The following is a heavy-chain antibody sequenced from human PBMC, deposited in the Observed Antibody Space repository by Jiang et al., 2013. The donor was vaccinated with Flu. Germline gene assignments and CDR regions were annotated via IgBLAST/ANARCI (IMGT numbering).Heavy chain of an antibody. J-gene: IGHJ2*01. V-gene: IGHV4-59*01. Sequence: SLTCTVSGGSISSYYWSWIRQPPGKGLEWIGYIYYSGSTNYNPSLKSRVTISVDTSKNQFSLKLSSVTAADTAVYYCARVPTLSVVVAAKRYYWYFDLWGRGTLVTVSS. CDR1: GGSISSYY. CDR3: ARVPTLSVVVAAKRYYWYFDL. D-gene: IGHD2-15*01. CDR2: IYYSGST.